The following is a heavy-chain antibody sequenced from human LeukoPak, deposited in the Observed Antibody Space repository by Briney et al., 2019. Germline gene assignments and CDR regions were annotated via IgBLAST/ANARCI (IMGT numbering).Heavy chain of an antibody. CDR2: ISHSAYTT. Sequence: GGSLRLSCAASGFTFSSYAMSWVRQAPGKGLEWVSTISHSAYTTYYADSVRGRFTISRDNSRNTVYLQMNSLRAEDTAVYYCAKDDRWLQFCCWGQGTLVTVSA. D-gene: IGHD5-24*01. CDR1: GFTFSSYA. J-gene: IGHJ4*02. V-gene: IGHV3-23*01. CDR3: AKDDRWLQFCC.